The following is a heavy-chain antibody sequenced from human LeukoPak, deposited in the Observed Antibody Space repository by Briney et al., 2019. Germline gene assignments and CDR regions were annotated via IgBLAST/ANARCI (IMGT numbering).Heavy chain of an antibody. Sequence: VASVKVSCKTSGYTFTDYYIYWVRQAPGQGLEWMGWINPNSGDTDYVQKFQGRVTMTRDTSINTAYMELSRLRSDDTAVYYCARGEGYKHAFDIWGQGTLVTVSS. V-gene: IGHV1-2*02. CDR1: GYTFTDYY. D-gene: IGHD3-3*02. CDR3: ARGEGYKHAFDI. J-gene: IGHJ1*01. CDR2: INPNSGDT.